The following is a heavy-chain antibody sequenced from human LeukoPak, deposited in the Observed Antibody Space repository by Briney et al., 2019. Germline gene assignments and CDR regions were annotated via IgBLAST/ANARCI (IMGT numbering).Heavy chain of an antibody. D-gene: IGHD2-15*01. J-gene: IGHJ4*02. CDR1: GGFISIYY. CDR3: AEGYCSGGSCFHFDY. V-gene: IGHV4-4*07. CDR2: ISTSGSN. Sequence: ADTLSLMCTVSGGFISIYYGSWTRQPAGKGREWLRFISTSGSNNYNPSLKSRVTMSVDTSKNQFSLKLSSVTAADTAVYSCAEGYCSGGSCFHFDYWGRGTLVTVSS.